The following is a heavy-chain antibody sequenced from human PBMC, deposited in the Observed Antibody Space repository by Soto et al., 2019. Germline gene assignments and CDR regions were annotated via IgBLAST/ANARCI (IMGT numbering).Heavy chain of an antibody. CDR2: ISSSSSYT. CDR1: GFTYSDYY. CDR3: AREPYGQYGMDV. J-gene: IGHJ6*02. V-gene: IGHV3-11*06. Sequence: QVQLVESGGGLVKPGGSLRLSCAASGFTYSDYYMSWIRQAPGKGLEWVSYISSSSSYTNYADSVKGRFTISRDNAKNSLYLQMNSLRAEDTAVYYCAREPYGQYGMDVWGQGTTVTVSS. D-gene: IGHD4-17*01.